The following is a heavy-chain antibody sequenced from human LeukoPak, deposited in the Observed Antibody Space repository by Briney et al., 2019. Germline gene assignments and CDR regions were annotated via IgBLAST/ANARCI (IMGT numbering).Heavy chain of an antibody. CDR3: AELGITMIGGV. V-gene: IGHV3-53*01. CDR2: IYSDNT. CDR1: GFTVSSNS. J-gene: IGHJ6*04. Sequence: GGSLRLSCTVSGFTVSSNSMSWVRQAPGKGLEWASFIYSDNTHYSDSVKGRFTISRDNAKNSLYLQMNSLRAEDTAVYYCAELGITMIGGVWGKGTTVTISS. D-gene: IGHD3-10*02.